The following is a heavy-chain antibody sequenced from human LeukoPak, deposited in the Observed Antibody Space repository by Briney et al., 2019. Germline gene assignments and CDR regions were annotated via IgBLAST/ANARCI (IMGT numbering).Heavy chain of an antibody. V-gene: IGHV1-69*05. CDR1: GYDFINYG. D-gene: IGHD3-22*01. Sequence: SVKVSCKASGYDFINYGISWVRQAPGQGLEWMGGIIPIFGTANYAQKFQGRVTTTTDESTSTAYMELSSLRSEDTAVYYCRYYDSSGYYYEDYWGQGTPVTVSS. CDR3: RYYDSSGYYYEDY. CDR2: IIPIFGTA. J-gene: IGHJ4*02.